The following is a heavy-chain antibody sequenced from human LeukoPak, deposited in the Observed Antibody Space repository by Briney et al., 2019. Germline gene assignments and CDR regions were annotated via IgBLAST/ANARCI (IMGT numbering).Heavy chain of an antibody. CDR3: ARRPTNYYGMDV. D-gene: IGHD1-26*01. CDR1: GYSLTTYW. CDR2: IYPGDSDT. J-gene: IGHJ6*02. V-gene: IGHV5-51*01. Sequence: PGESLKISCKGSGYSLTTYWIVWVRQMPGKGPEWMGVIYPGDSDTRYSPSFQGHVTISADKSISTAYLQWSSLKASDTAMYYCARRPTNYYGMDVWGQGTTVTVSS.